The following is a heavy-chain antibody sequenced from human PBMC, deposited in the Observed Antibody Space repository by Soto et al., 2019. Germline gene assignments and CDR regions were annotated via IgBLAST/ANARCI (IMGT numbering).Heavy chain of an antibody. CDR1: SRYG. CDR2: ISYDGSNK. V-gene: IGHV3-30*18. D-gene: IGHD3-9*01. Sequence: SRYGMHWEKKDPGKGLEWVAVISYDGSNKYYADSEKGRFTISRDNSKNTLYLQMNSLRAEDTAVYYCAKGNNDILPGYYPTCNYWGQGTLVTVSS. J-gene: IGHJ4*02. CDR3: AKGNNDILPGYYPTCNY.